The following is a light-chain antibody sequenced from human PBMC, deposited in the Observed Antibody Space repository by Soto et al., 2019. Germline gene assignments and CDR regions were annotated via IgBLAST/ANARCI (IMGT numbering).Light chain of an antibody. CDR2: DVS. V-gene: IGLV2-14*01. CDR1: SSDVGGYNY. J-gene: IGLJ1*01. Sequence: QSVLTQPASVSGSPGQSITISCTGTSSDVGGYNYVSWYQQHPGKAPKLMIYDVSNRPSGVSNRFSGSKSGNTASLTISGLHAEDDADYYCSSYTSSSDYVFGTGTKLTVL. CDR3: SSYTSSSDYV.